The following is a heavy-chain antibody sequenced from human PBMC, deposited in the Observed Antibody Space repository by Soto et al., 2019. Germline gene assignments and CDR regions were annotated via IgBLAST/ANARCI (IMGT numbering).Heavy chain of an antibody. J-gene: IGHJ4*02. D-gene: IGHD6-13*01. CDR1: GYIFMNYG. CDR2: ISAHKRDT. Sequence: GASVKVPCKASGYIFMNYGIAWVRQAPGQGLEWMGWISAHKRDTKYAQKFEGRVTMTTDGSTNTAHMELSSLRSDDTAVYYCARRRSLARAGPFDYWGQGTLVTVSS. V-gene: IGHV1-18*01. CDR3: ARRRSLARAGPFDY.